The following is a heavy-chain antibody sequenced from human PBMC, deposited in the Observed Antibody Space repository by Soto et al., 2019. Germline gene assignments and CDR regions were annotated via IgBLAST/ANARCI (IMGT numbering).Heavy chain of an antibody. CDR2: ISSSSSTI. CDR1: GFTFSSYS. V-gene: IGHV3-48*02. D-gene: IGHD6-13*01. J-gene: IGHJ3*02. Sequence: GGSLRLSCAASGFTFSSYSMNWVRQAPGKWLEWVSYISSSSSTIYYADSVKGRFTISRDNAKNSLYLQMNSLRDEDTAVYYCALSAYSSTIAAFDIWGQGXMVTV. CDR3: ALSAYSSTIAAFDI.